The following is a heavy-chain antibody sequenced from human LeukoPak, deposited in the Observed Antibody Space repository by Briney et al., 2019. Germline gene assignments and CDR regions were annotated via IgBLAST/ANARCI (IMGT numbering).Heavy chain of an antibody. Sequence: GGTLRLSCAASGFAFASHIMHSVRQDPGKGLEYISGISSNGGRTYYVGSVEGRFTISRDNSKNTFYLQLDSLRSQDMGVYFCARGEPYYASSGYRRLYYWVQGTLVTVSS. CDR2: ISSNGGRT. D-gene: IGHD5-12*01. V-gene: IGHV3-64*02. J-gene: IGHJ4*02. CDR3: ARGEPYYASSGYRRLYY. CDR1: GFAFASHI.